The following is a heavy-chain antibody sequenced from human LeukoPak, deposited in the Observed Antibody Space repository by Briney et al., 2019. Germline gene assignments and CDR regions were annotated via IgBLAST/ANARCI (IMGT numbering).Heavy chain of an antibody. CDR3: ARDYQGVTVGFDH. J-gene: IGHJ5*02. D-gene: IGHD3-10*01. Sequence: SVTVSCKASGGTFSSYAISWVRQAPGQGLEWMGGIIPIFGTANYAQKFQGRVTITADKSTSTAYMELSSLRSEDTAVYYCARDYQGVTVGFDHWGQGTLVTVSS. CDR2: IIPIFGTA. CDR1: GGTFSSYA. V-gene: IGHV1-69*06.